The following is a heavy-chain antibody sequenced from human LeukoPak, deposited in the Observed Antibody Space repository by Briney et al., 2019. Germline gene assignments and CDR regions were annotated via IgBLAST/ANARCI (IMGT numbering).Heavy chain of an antibody. D-gene: IGHD3-9*01. Sequence: PGRSLRLSCAASGFTFRSYGMHWVRQVPGKGLEWVAVLSYDGTNKHYADSVKGRFTISRDNSKNTLYLQMKSLRVEDTAVYYCARSGDMGLVMIRYFDLWGRGTLVTVSS. CDR2: LSYDGTNK. CDR1: GFTFRSYG. CDR3: ARSGDMGLVMIRYFDL. J-gene: IGHJ2*01. V-gene: IGHV3-30*03.